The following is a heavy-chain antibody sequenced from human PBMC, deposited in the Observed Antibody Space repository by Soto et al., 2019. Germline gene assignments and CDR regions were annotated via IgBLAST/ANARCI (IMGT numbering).Heavy chain of an antibody. CDR2: IHYSGST. CDR1: GGSISSGGYY. D-gene: IGHD3-22*01. Sequence: QVQLQESGPGLVKPSQTLSLTCTVSGGSISSGGYYWSWIRQHPGKGLEWIGYIHYSGSTYYNPSLKSRVTISVDTSKNQLSLKLSSVTAADTAVYYCARQGTVVVILDYWGQGTLVTVSS. CDR3: ARQGTVVVILDY. V-gene: IGHV4-31*03. J-gene: IGHJ4*02.